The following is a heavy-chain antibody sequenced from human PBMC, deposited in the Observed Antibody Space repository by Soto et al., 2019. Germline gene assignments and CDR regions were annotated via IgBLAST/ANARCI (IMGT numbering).Heavy chain of an antibody. J-gene: IGHJ4*02. D-gene: IGHD1-1*01. CDR1: AFTFSDYY. CDR2: ISNSGSTL. V-gene: IGHV3-11*01. CDR3: ARGYGPGVGTIFDY. Sequence: QVQLVESGGGLVKPGGSLRLSCAASAFTFSDYYMTWFRQAPGKGLEWVSYISNSGSTLYYADSVKGRFTISRDNAINSLYLQMNSRGAEDTAVYYCARGYGPGVGTIFDYWGQGNLVTVSS.